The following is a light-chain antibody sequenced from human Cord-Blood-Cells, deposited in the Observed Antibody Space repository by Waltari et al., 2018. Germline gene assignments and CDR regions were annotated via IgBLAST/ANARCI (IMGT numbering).Light chain of an antibody. J-gene: IGKJ1*01. CDR1: ESMSSW. CDR2: KAY. V-gene: IGKV1-5*03. CDR3: QQSQT. Sequence: DIQMTQSPSTPSASVGERVTITCRASESMSSWLAWYQQKPGKAPKLLIYKAYSLESGVPSRFSGGGSGTEFTRTISSLQAGDFATYYCQQSQTFGQGTKVEIK.